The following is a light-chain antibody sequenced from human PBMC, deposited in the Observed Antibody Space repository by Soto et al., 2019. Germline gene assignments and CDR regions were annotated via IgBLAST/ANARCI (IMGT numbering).Light chain of an antibody. CDR2: DAS. CDR1: QSISSW. J-gene: IGKJ2*01. Sequence: DIQMTQSPSTLSASVGDRVTITCRASQSISSWLAWYQQKPGKAPKLLIYDASSLESGVPSRFSGSGSGTKFTLTISSLQPDDFATYYCQQYNSYSYTFGQGTKVDIK. V-gene: IGKV1-5*01. CDR3: QQYNSYSYT.